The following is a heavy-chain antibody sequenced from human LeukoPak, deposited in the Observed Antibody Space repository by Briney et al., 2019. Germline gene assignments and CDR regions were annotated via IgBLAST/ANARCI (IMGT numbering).Heavy chain of an antibody. Sequence: SETLSLTCAVYGGSFSGYYWSWIRQPPGKGLEWIGYIYYSGSTYYNPSLKSRVTISADTSKNQFSLKLSSVTAADTAVYYCARAKYSNCFDYWGQGTLVTVSS. CDR3: ARAKYSNCFDY. V-gene: IGHV4-59*08. D-gene: IGHD4-11*01. CDR1: GGSFSGYY. J-gene: IGHJ4*02. CDR2: IYYSGST.